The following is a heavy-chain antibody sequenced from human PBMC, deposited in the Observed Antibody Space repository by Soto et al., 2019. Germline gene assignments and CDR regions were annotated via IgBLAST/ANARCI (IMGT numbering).Heavy chain of an antibody. CDR1: GFTFSSYA. J-gene: IGHJ6*02. Sequence: GGSLRLSCAASGFTFSSYAMSWVRQAPGKGLEWVSAISGSGGSTYYADSVKGRFTISRDNSKNTLYLQMNSLRAEDTAVYYCAKYPRKVGRGWYLRTYYYYGMDVWGQGTTVTVSS. V-gene: IGHV3-23*01. CDR2: ISGSGGST. D-gene: IGHD6-19*01. CDR3: AKYPRKVGRGWYLRTYYYYGMDV.